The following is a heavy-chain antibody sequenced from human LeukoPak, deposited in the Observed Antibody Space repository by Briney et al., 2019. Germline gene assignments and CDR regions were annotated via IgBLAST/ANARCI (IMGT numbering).Heavy chain of an antibody. Sequence: SETLSLTCTVSGYSISSGYYWGWIRQPPGKGLEWIGSIYHSGSTYYNPSLKSRVIISVDTSKNQFSLKLSSVTAADTAVYYCARDAPRPSDSSGYYYILPTRGSRGMDVWGKGTTVTVSS. J-gene: IGHJ6*03. CDR2: IYHSGST. D-gene: IGHD3-22*01. CDR1: GYSISSGYY. CDR3: ARDAPRPSDSSGYYYILPTRGSRGMDV. V-gene: IGHV4-38-2*02.